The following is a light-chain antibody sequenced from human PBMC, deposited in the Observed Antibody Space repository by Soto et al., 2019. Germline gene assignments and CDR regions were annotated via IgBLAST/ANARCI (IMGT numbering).Light chain of an antibody. CDR1: QSAISN. Sequence: EIVMTQSPATLSVSPGERVTLTCRASQSAISNLAWYQQKPGQAPRLLIYGASSRATGIPDRFSGSGAGTDFTLTISRLEPEDFAVYYCQQYGSSPITFGQGTRLEIK. J-gene: IGKJ5*01. CDR3: QQYGSSPIT. V-gene: IGKV3-20*01. CDR2: GAS.